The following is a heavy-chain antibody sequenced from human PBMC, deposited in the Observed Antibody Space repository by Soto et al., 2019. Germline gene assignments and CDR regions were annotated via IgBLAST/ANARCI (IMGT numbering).Heavy chain of an antibody. D-gene: IGHD3-22*01. CDR3: ARVRLSRARAIVVDILLDY. CDR2: IYHSGST. V-gene: IGHV4-4*02. Sequence: SETLSLTCAVSGGSISSSNRWSWVRQPPGKGLEWIGEIYHSGSTNYNPSLKSRVTISVDKSKNQFSLKLSSVTAADTAMYYCARVRLSRARAIVVDILLDYWGQGTLVTVSS. CDR1: GGSISSSNR. J-gene: IGHJ4*02.